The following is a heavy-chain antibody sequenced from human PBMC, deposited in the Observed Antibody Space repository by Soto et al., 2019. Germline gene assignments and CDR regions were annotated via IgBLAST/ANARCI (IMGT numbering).Heavy chain of an antibody. D-gene: IGHD3-10*01. Sequence: QVQLVQSGAEVKKPGSSVKVSCKASGGTFSSYAISWVRQAPGQGLEWMGGIIPIFGTANYAQKFQGRVTITADESTSAAYRELSSVRSEDPAVYYCASSHYGSGSYYRYYYYGMDVWCQGTTVTVSS. V-gene: IGHV1-69*12. J-gene: IGHJ6*02. CDR1: GGTFSSYA. CDR3: ASSHYGSGSYYRYYYYGMDV. CDR2: IIPIFGTA.